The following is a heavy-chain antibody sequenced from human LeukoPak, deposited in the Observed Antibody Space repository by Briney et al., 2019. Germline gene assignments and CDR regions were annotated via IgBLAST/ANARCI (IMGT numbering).Heavy chain of an antibody. V-gene: IGHV3-7*01. D-gene: IGHD3-22*01. CDR2: INELGSER. CDR1: GSSLGNSW. J-gene: IGHJ6*03. Sequence: GGSLRLSCAASGSSLGNSWMSWVCQAPGKGLEWLANINELGSERYYVDSVKGRFTISRDNARNSLFLQMNSLRVEDTAVYYCAREDRSLGNDNSGTYYHYYYMDVWGKGTTVTVSS. CDR3: AREDRSLGNDNSGTYYHYYYMDV.